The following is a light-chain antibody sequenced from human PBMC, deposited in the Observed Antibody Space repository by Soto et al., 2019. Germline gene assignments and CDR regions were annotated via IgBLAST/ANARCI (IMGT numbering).Light chain of an antibody. CDR2: AS. CDR3: QHYGTSAL. CDR1: QSVSSSY. Sequence: EIVLTQSPGTLSLSTGERATLSCRASQSVSSSYLAWYQQKPGQAPRLLIYASSRATGIPDRFSASGSGTDFTLTISRLEPEDFAVYYCQHYGTSALFGPGTKVEIK. V-gene: IGKV3-20*01. J-gene: IGKJ3*01.